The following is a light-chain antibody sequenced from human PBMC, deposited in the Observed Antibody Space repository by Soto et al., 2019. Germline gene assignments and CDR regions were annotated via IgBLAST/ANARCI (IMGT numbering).Light chain of an antibody. CDR1: QSVSSN. J-gene: IGKJ2*01. CDR3: QHYSVWPYT. Sequence: EIVMTQSPATLSVSPRERATLSCRASQSVSSNLDWYQQKPGQAPRLLIYGASTRAPGIPARVSGSGSGTEFTLTISSLQSEDFALYYCQHYSVWPYTFGQGTKLDIK. CDR2: GAS. V-gene: IGKV3-15*01.